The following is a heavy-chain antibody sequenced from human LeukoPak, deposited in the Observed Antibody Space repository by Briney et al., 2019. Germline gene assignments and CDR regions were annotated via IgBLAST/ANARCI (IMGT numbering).Heavy chain of an antibody. Sequence: SETLSLTCAVSGYSISSGYYWSWIRQPAGRGLEWIGRIYTSGSTNYNPSLKSRVTISVDTSKNQFSLKLSSVTAADTAVYYCAREQVVTDYFDYWGQGTLVTVSS. D-gene: IGHD4-23*01. J-gene: IGHJ4*02. CDR3: AREQVVTDYFDY. CDR1: GYSISSGYY. CDR2: IYTSGST. V-gene: IGHV4-61*02.